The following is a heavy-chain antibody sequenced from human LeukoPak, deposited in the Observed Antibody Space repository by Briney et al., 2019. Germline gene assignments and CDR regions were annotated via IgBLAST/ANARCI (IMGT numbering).Heavy chain of an antibody. CDR3: AREHIVVVPAAIRGRYFDL. CDR2: IYYTGST. D-gene: IGHD2-2*02. J-gene: IGHJ2*01. V-gene: IGHV4-59*12. CDR1: GGSISRDY. Sequence: SETLSLTCTVSGGSISRDYWSWIRQPPGKGLEWIGYIYYTGSTNYNPSLKSRVTISVDTSKNQFSLNLSSVTAADTAVYYCAREHIVVVPAAIRGRYFDLWGRGTLVTVSS.